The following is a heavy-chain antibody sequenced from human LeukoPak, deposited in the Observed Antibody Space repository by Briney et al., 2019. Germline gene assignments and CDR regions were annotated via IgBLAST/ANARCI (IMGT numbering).Heavy chain of an antibody. V-gene: IGHV1-69*05. CDR1: GGTFSSYA. J-gene: IGHJ4*02. D-gene: IGHD1-26*01. CDR2: NIPMFGTA. Sequence: SVKVSCKASGGTFSSYAISWVRQAPGQGLEWMGGNIPMFGTANYAQKFQGRVTITTDESTSTAYMELSSLGSEDTAMYYCARVFARGGEISGSYYYYWGQGTLVTVSS. CDR3: ARVFARGGEISGSYYYY.